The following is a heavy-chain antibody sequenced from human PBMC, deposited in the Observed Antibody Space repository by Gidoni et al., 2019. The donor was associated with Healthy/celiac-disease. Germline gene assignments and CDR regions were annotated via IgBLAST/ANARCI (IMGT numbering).Heavy chain of an antibody. CDR3: ARDPGYSSSRGVNYYYGMDV. CDR1: GGTFSSYA. J-gene: IGHJ6*02. Sequence: HVQLVQSGAEVKKPGSSVKVSCKASGGTFSSYAISWVRQSPGQGLEWMGRIIPILGIANYAQKFQGRVTITADKSTSTAYMELSSLRSEDTAVYYCARDPGYSSSRGVNYYYGMDVWGQGTTVTVSS. CDR2: IIPILGIA. V-gene: IGHV1-69*04. D-gene: IGHD6-13*01.